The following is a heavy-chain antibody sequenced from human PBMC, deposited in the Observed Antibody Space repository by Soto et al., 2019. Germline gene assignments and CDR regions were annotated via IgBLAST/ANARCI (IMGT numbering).Heavy chain of an antibody. V-gene: IGHV1-46*03. D-gene: IGHD6-13*01. CDR2: INPTGRST. CDR1: GDTFTSYY. Sequence: QMQLVQSGAEVKKPGASVKVSGTASGDTFTSYYMHWVRQVPGQGLEWVGKINPTGRSTSYAQKFQGRVTMTRDTSTSTVYMELSSLRSEDTGVYFCARDLAPYSSTFDLQYWGPGTLVTVSS. CDR3: ARDLAPYSSTFDLQY. J-gene: IGHJ1*01.